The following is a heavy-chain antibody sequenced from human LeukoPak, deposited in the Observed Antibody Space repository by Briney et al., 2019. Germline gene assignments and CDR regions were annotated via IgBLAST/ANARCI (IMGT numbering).Heavy chain of an antibody. CDR2: INPNSGGT. CDR3: ARDQRYCSGGSCYPGWFDP. Sequence: ASVKVSCKASGYTFTGYYMRWVRQVPGQGLEWMGWINPNSGGTNYAQKFQGRVTMTRDTSISTAYMELSRLRSDDTAVYYCARDQRYCSGGSCYPGWFDPWGQGTLVTVSS. D-gene: IGHD2-15*01. J-gene: IGHJ5*02. V-gene: IGHV1-2*02. CDR1: GYTFTGYY.